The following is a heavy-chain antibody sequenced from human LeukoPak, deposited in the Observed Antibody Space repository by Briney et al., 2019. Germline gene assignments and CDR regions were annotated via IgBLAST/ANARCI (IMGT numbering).Heavy chain of an antibody. CDR1: GFTFDDYA. V-gene: IGHV3-9*01. Sequence: GGSLRLSCAASGFTFDDYAMHWVRQAPGKGLEWVSGISWNSGSIGYADSVKGRFTISRDNAKNSLYLQMNSLRAEDTALYYCARVQWLGAFDIWGQGTMVTVSS. CDR2: ISWNSGSI. D-gene: IGHD6-19*01. CDR3: ARVQWLGAFDI. J-gene: IGHJ3*02.